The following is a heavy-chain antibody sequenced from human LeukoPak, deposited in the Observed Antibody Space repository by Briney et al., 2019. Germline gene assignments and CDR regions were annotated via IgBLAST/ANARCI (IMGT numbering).Heavy chain of an antibody. CDR3: ARVRGYSYGCIAY. D-gene: IGHD5-18*01. CDR1: GGSISSSSYY. V-gene: IGHV4-39*07. Sequence: SETLSLTCTVSGGSISSSSYYWGWIRQPPGKGLEWIGSIYYSGSTYYNPSLKSRVTISVDTSKNQFSLKLSSVTAADTAVYYCARVRGYSYGCIAYWGQGTLVTVSS. CDR2: IYYSGST. J-gene: IGHJ4*02.